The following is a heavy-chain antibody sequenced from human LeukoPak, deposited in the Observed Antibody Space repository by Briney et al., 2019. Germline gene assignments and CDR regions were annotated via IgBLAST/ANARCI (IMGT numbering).Heavy chain of an antibody. J-gene: IGHJ4*02. D-gene: IGHD3-9*01. Sequence: GGSLSLSCAASGFTLVDYGLSWAPQAPGKGLKWVSGINWNGGSTGYADSVKGRFTISRDNAKNSLYLQMNSLRAEDTALYYCARARSTGYYVADYWGQGTLVTVSS. V-gene: IGHV3-20*04. CDR1: GFTLVDYG. CDR3: ARARSTGYYVADY. CDR2: INWNGGST.